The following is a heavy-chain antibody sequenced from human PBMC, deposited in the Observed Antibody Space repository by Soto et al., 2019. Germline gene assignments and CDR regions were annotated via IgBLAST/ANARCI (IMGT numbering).Heavy chain of an antibody. CDR3: ASLRGSYGITPVDY. CDR1: GFTFSSYA. Sequence: GGSLRLSCAASGFTFSSYAMHWVRQAPGKGLEWVAVISYDGSNKYYADSVKGRFTISRDNSKNTLYLQMNSLRAEDTAVYYCASLRGSYGITPVDYWGQGTLVTVSS. D-gene: IGHD1-26*01. CDR2: ISYDGSNK. J-gene: IGHJ4*02. V-gene: IGHV3-30-3*01.